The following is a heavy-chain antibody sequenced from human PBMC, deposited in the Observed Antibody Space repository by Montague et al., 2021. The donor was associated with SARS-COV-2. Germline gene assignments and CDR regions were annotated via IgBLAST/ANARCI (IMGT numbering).Heavy chain of an antibody. CDR1: GGSFSGYY. J-gene: IGHJ5*02. CDR3: ASLTLGYCSSTSCYSGWFDP. D-gene: IGHD2-2*02. V-gene: IGHV4-34*01. Sequence: SETLSLTCAVYGGSFSGYYWSWIRQPPGKGLEWIGEINHSGSTNYNPSLKSRVTISVDTSKNQFSLKLSSVTAADTAVYYCASLTLGYCSSTSCYSGWFDPWGQGPLVTVSS. CDR2: INHSGST.